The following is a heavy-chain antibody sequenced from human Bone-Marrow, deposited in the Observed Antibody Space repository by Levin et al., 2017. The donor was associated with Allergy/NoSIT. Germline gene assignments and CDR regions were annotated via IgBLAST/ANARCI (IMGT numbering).Heavy chain of an antibody. CDR3: ARGLTTRFYYYSMDV. D-gene: IGHD3-3*01. Sequence: ASVKVSCKTSGYTFTTFEISWVRQAPGQGLEWMGWISAYSGDTKYAEKFKGRVTVTRDTSTSTAYMELRSLRSDDTAVYYCARGLTTRFYYYSMDVWGQGTTVTVSS. CDR1: GYTFTTFE. J-gene: IGHJ6*02. V-gene: IGHV1-18*01. CDR2: ISAYSGDT.